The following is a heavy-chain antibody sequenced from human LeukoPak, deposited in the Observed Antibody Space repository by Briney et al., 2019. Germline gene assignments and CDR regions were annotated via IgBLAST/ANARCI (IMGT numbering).Heavy chain of an antibody. CDR3: ARDKGELLLYYYMDV. Sequence: GASVKFSSKASGYTFPGYYMHWVRPAPGQGLGWMGWINPNSGGTNYAQKFQGRVTMTRDTSISTAYMELSRLRSDDTAVYYCARDKGELLLYYYMDVWGKGTTVTISS. D-gene: IGHD1-26*01. CDR1: GYTFPGYY. CDR2: INPNSGGT. J-gene: IGHJ6*03. V-gene: IGHV1-2*02.